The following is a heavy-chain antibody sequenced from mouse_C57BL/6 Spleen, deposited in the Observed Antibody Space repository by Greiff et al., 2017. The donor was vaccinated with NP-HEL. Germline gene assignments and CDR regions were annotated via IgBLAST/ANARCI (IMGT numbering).Heavy chain of an antibody. D-gene: IGHD1-1*01. CDR2: IHPNSGST. CDR1: GYTFTSYW. Sequence: QVQLQQPGAELVKPGASVKLSCKASGYTFTSYWMHWVKQRPGQGLEWIGMIHPNSGSTNYNEKFKSKATLTVDKSSSIAYMQLSSLTSEDSAVYYCAIITTVAARDYYAMDYWGQGTSVTVSS. V-gene: IGHV1-64*01. J-gene: IGHJ4*01. CDR3: AIITTVAARDYYAMDY.